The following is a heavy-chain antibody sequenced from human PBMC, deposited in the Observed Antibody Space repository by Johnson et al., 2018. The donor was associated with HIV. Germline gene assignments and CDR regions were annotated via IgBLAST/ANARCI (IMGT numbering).Heavy chain of an antibody. J-gene: IGHJ3*01. CDR3: ARDRVGATAFDV. CDR1: GFTFSSYW. CDR2: ISGGGSAI. V-gene: IGHV3-11*04. D-gene: IGHD1-26*01. Sequence: QVQLVESGGGLVQPGGSLRLSCAASGFTFSSYWMSWIRQAPGKGLEWISYISGGGSAIYYADSVRGRFTSSRDNAKNSLYLQMNSLRAEDTAVYYCARDRVGATAFDVWGQGTLVTVSS.